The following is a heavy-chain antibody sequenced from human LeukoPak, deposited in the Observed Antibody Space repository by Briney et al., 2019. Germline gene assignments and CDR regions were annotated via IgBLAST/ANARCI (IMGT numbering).Heavy chain of an antibody. CDR2: ISGSGGST. CDR3: AKSGSIAVDQKYYFDY. J-gene: IGHJ4*02. D-gene: IGHD6-19*01. CDR1: GFTFSSYA. V-gene: IGHV3-23*01. Sequence: GGSLRLSCAASGFTFSSYAMSWVRQAPGKGLEWVSAISGSGGSTYYADSVKGRFTISRDNSKNTLYLQMNSLRAEDTAVYYCAKSGSIAVDQKYYFDYWGQGTLVTVSS.